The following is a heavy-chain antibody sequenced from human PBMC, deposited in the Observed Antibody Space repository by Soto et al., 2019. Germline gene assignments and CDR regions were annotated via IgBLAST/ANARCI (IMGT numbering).Heavy chain of an antibody. V-gene: IGHV1-2*02. Sequence: QVPLVQSGAEVKKPGASVYVSCKASGYTFTDYYVHWVRQAPGQGLEWMGWINPNVRGTNYARKFQGKLTITSDTSISTVYMQLTRLGPDDTARYYCARGGREVPRIPYDTWGQGTLVTVSS. D-gene: IGHD3-16*01. CDR3: ARGGREVPRIPYDT. CDR1: GYTFTDYY. CDR2: INPNVRGT. J-gene: IGHJ5*02.